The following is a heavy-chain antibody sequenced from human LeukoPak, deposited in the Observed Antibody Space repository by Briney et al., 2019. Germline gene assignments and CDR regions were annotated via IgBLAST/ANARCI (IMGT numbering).Heavy chain of an antibody. D-gene: IGHD3-9*01. CDR3: ARVSTEYYDILTGYHHDAFDI. CDR2: IYYSGST. J-gene: IGHJ3*02. V-gene: IGHV4-59*01. Sequence: SETLSLTCTVSGGSITGYYWSWIRQPPGRGLEWIGYIYYSGSTNYNPSLKSRVTISVDTSKNQFSLKLTSVTAADTAVYYCARVSTEYYDILTGYHHDAFDIWGQGTMVTVSS. CDR1: GGSITGYY.